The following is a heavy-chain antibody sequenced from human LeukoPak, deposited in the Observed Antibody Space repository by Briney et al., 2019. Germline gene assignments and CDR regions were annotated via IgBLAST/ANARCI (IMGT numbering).Heavy chain of an antibody. CDR1: GFTFSSHG. J-gene: IGHJ4*02. V-gene: IGHV3-23*01. D-gene: IGHD5-24*01. CDR3: AKDDGWVQYAN. Sequence: GGSLRLSCAASGFTFSSHGMNWVRQAPGKGLEWVSGIRGDGVTTYYADSVKGRFTISRDNSKNTLYLQMNSLTPEAPAVYSCAKDDGWVQYANWGQGTLVTVSS. CDR2: IRGDGVTT.